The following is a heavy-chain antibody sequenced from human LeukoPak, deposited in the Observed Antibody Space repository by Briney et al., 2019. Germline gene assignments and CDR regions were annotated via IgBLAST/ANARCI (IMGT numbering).Heavy chain of an antibody. V-gene: IGHV4-38-2*01. Sequence: PSETLSLTCAVSGYSISSGYYWGWVRQPPGKRLEWIGSIYHGGNTIYNPYLKSRVTMSVDTSKNQFSLSLSSVTAADTAVYHCAFHVERTMAANNYFDPWGQGILVTVSS. CDR2: IYHGGNT. CDR3: AFHVERTMAANNYFDP. CDR1: GYSISSGYY. D-gene: IGHD5-18*01. J-gene: IGHJ5*02.